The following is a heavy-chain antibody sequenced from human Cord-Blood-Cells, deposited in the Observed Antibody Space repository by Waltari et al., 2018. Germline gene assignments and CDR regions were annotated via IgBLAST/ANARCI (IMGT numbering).Heavy chain of an antibody. CDR2: IDWDDDK. V-gene: IGHV2-70*15. CDR1: GSSPRTSGLF. J-gene: IGHJ4*02. Sequence: QVTLRESGPALVKPTQTLTLTCTFSGSSPRTSGLFVSWIRQPPGKALEWLARIDWDDDKYYSTSLKTRLTISKDTSKNQVVLTMTNMDPVDTATYYCARTITGSLPFDYWGQGTLVTVSS. D-gene: IGHD1-20*01. CDR3: ARTITGSLPFDY.